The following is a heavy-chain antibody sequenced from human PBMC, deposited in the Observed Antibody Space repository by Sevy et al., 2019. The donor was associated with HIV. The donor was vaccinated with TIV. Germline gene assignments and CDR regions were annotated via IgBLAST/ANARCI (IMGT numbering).Heavy chain of an antibody. Sequence: GESLKISCKASGYRFTSYWIAWVRQMPGKGLEWMGLIYPRDSETRYSPSFQGQVTISADKSISTAYLQWSSLRASDTAMFFCARRGYDTSGYPQYYFDYWGQRTLVTVSS. J-gene: IGHJ4*02. CDR3: ARRGYDTSGYPQYYFDY. V-gene: IGHV5-51*01. CDR1: GYRFTSYW. CDR2: IYPRDSET. D-gene: IGHD3-22*01.